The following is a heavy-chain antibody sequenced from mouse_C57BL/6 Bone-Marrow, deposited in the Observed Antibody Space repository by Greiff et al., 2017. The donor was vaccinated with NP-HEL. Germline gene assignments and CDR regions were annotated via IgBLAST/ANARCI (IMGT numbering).Heavy chain of an antibody. CDR1: GYAFSSYW. J-gene: IGHJ2*01. CDR2: IYPGDGDT. CDR3: ARTDSNSPDY. Sequence: QVQLKESGAELVKPGASVKISCKASGYAFSSYWMNWVKQRPGKGLEWIGQIYPGDGDTNYNGKFKGKATLTADKSSSTAYMQLSSLTSEDSAVYFCARTDSNSPDYWGQGTTLTVSS. D-gene: IGHD2-5*01. V-gene: IGHV1-80*01.